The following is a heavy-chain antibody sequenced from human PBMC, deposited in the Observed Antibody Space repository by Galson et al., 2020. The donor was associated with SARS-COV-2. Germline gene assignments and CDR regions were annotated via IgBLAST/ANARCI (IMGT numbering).Heavy chain of an antibody. V-gene: IGHV3-30*04. CDR2: ISHDANDK. J-gene: IGHJ4*02. CDR3: AKEGPNYDFWSGSSWSTDY. Sequence: TGGSLRLSCAVFGFTFSNYAMHWVRQAPGKGLEWVAVISHDANDKYHSDSVRGRFTISRDNSKNTLFLQMSSLRPEDTAVYYCAKEGPNYDFWSGSSWSTDYWGQGTLVTVSS. CDR1: GFTFSNYA. D-gene: IGHD3-3*01.